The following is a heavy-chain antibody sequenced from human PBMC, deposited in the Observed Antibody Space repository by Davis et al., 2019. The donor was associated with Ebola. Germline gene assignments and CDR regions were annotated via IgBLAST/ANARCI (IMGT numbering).Heavy chain of an antibody. V-gene: IGHV3-23*01. J-gene: IGHJ4*02. CDR3: AKHRSGWIDY. Sequence: GESLKISCAASGFTFSSYAMSWVRQAPGKGLEWVSAISGSGGKTYYADSVKGRFTISRDNSKNTLYLQMNSLRAEDTAVYYCAKHRSGWIDYWGQGTLVTVSS. CDR2: ISGSGGKT. D-gene: IGHD6-19*01. CDR1: GFTFSSYA.